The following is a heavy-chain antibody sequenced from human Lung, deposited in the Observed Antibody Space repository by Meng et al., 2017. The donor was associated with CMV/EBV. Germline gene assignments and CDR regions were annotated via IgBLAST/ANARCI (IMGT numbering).Heavy chain of an antibody. CDR1: GGSIRSSSYY. Sequence: SETLSLXCSVSGGSIRSSSYYWGWIRQPPGKGLEWIGNIYDSGRADYSPSLKSRVTISVDTFKKQFSLNLASMTVADTAVYFGAAPGNKYSHADLDYWGQGIXVTVSS. D-gene: IGHD1/OR15-1a*01. CDR2: IYDSGRA. J-gene: IGHJ4*02. CDR3: AAPGNKYSHADLDY. V-gene: IGHV4-39*01.